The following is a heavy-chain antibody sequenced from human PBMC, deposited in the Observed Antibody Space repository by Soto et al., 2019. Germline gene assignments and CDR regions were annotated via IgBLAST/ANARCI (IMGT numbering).Heavy chain of an antibody. J-gene: IGHJ6*02. V-gene: IGHV4-4*02. D-gene: IGHD3-3*01. CDR1: GGSISSSNW. Sequence: NPSETLSLTCAVSGGSISSSNWWSWVRQPPGKGLEWIGEIYHSGSTNYNPSLKSRVTISVDKSKNQFSLKLSSVTAADTAVYYCASSYYDFWSGYYTDYYYYGMDVWGQGTTVTVSS. CDR2: IYHSGST. CDR3: ASSYYDFWSGYYTDYYYYGMDV.